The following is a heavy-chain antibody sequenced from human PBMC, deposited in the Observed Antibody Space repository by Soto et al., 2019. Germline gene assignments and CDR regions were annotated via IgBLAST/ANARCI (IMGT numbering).Heavy chain of an antibody. Sequence: QVQLVQSGAEVKKPGSSVKVSCKASGGTFSSYAISWVRQAPGQGLEWMGGILPIFGTADYAQKFQGRVTITADESTSTAYMELSSLRSEDTAVYYCATPAEGGTAYYYSGMDVWGQGTTVTVS. V-gene: IGHV1-69*12. J-gene: IGHJ6*02. CDR1: GGTFSSYA. CDR2: ILPIFGTA. CDR3: ATPAEGGTAYYYSGMDV. D-gene: IGHD3-16*01.